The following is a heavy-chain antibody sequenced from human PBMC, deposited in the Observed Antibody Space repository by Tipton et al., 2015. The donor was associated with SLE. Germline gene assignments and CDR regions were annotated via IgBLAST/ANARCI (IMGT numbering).Heavy chain of an antibody. Sequence: QVQLVQSGSELKKPGASVNVSCKASGYMFTHYALTWVRQAPGQGLEWMGWINTYTGNPTYAQGFTGRFVFSLDTSVSTAYLQISSLKAEDSAVYYCARDIGTPYCDSDCFSGGVDYWGQGTLVTVSS. CDR3: ARDIGTPYCDSDCFSGGVDY. CDR2: INTYTGNP. D-gene: IGHD2-21*01. J-gene: IGHJ4*02. CDR1: GYMFTHYA. V-gene: IGHV7-4-1*02.